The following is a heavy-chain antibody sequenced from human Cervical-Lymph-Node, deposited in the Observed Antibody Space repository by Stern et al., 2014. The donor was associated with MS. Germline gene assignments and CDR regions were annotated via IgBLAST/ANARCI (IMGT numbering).Heavy chain of an antibody. CDR1: GYTFTGYY. CDR3: ARIVGATTLFAFDI. Sequence: QMQLVESGAEVKKPGASVKVSCKASGYTFTGYYMHWVRQAPGQGLEWMGWINPNSGGTNYAQKFQGRVTMTRDTSISTAYMELSRLRSDDTAVYYCARIVGATTLFAFDIWGQGTMVTVSS. V-gene: IGHV1-2*02. J-gene: IGHJ3*02. CDR2: INPNSGGT. D-gene: IGHD1-26*01.